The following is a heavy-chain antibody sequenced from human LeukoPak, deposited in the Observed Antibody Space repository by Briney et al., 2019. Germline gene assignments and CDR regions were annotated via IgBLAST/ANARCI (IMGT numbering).Heavy chain of an antibody. V-gene: IGHV3-23*01. J-gene: IGHJ3*01. CDR2: ISGGGGTT. D-gene: IGHD1-26*01. Sequence: PGGSLRLSCAASGFTFSSFAMSWVRQAPGKGLEWVSAISGGGGTTYYADSVKGRFTISRDNSKNTLYLQMNSLRGEDTAVYYCAREVPAFDVWGQGTMVTVPS. CDR3: AREVPAFDV. CDR1: GFTFSSFA.